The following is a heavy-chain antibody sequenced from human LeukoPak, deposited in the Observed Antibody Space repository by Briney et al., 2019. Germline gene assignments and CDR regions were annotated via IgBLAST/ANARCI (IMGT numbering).Heavy chain of an antibody. CDR1: GGSISSYY. J-gene: IGHJ4*02. V-gene: IGHV4-59*01. CDR3: ARLTRRSGNYFDY. D-gene: IGHD1-1*01. Sequence: SETLSLTCTVSGGSISSYYWSWIRQPPGKGLEWIGYIYYSGSTNYNPSLQSRVTISVDTSKSQFSLKLSSVTAAGTAVYYCARLTRRSGNYFDYWGQGTLVTVSS. CDR2: IYYSGST.